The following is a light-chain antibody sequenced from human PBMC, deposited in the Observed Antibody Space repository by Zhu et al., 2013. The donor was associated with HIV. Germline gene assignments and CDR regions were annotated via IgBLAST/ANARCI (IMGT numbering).Light chain of an antibody. Sequence: QSALTQPASVSGSPGQSITISCSGTSSDVGGHNLVSWYQHHPGKAPKLIIYDVSKRPSGVSDRFSGSKSGNTASLTISGLQAEDEADYYCCSYAGFTTSYVFGTGTKVTVL. J-gene: IGLJ1*01. CDR1: SSDVGGHNL. CDR2: DVS. CDR3: CSYAGFTTSYV. V-gene: IGLV2-23*02.